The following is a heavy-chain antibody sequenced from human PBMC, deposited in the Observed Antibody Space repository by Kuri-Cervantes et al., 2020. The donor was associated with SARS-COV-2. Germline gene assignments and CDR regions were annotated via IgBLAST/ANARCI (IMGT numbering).Heavy chain of an antibody. D-gene: IGHD6-13*01. J-gene: IGHJ6*02. CDR3: AREAKGIAAAGYYYYYGMDV. V-gene: IGHV3-19*01. CDR2: VSWNGSRT. Sequence: GESLKISCAASGFTVSTNYMSWVRQAPGKGLEWVSGVSWNGSRTHYADSVKGRFTISRHNSKNTLYLQMNSLRAEDTAVYYCAREAKGIAAAGYYYYYGMDVWGQGTTVTVSS. CDR1: GFTVSTNY.